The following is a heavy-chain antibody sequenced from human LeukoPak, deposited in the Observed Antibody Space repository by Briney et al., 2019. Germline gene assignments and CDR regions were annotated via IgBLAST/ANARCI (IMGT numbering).Heavy chain of an antibody. Sequence: GGSLRLSCAASGFTFSSYGMHWVRQAPGKGLEWVAVISYDGSSKYHADSVKGRFTISRDNSKDTLYLQMNSLRAEDTAVYYCTRARSRSFDYWGQGILVTVSS. CDR3: TRARSRSFDY. CDR1: GFTFSSYG. J-gene: IGHJ4*02. CDR2: ISYDGSSK. V-gene: IGHV3-30*03.